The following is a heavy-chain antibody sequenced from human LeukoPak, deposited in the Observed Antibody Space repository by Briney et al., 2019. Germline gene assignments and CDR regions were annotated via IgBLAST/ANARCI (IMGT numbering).Heavy chain of an antibody. V-gene: IGHV4-34*01. CDR1: GGSFSGYY. CDR2: INHSGST. CDR3: ARGRWHPSVRVDY. J-gene: IGHJ4*02. D-gene: IGHD6-13*01. Sequence: SETLSLTCAVYGGSFSGYYWSWIRQPPGKGLEWIGEINHSGSTNYNPSLKSRVTTSVDTSKNQFSLKLNSVTAADTAVYYCARGRWHPSVRVDYWGQGTLVTVSS.